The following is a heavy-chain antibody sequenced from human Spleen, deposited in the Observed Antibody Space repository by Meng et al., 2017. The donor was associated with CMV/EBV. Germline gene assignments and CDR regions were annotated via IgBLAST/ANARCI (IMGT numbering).Heavy chain of an antibody. CDR1: TGYY. V-gene: IGHV1-2*02. J-gene: IGHJ5*02. Sequence: TGYYIHWVRQAPGQGLEWMGWINPNTGGTNYAQKFQGRVTMTRDTSISTAYMELSRLRSDDTAVYYCARDASIRVTMVRGVIGWVDPWGQGTLVTVSS. CDR3: ARDASIRVTMVRGVIGWVDP. D-gene: IGHD3-10*01. CDR2: INPNTGGT.